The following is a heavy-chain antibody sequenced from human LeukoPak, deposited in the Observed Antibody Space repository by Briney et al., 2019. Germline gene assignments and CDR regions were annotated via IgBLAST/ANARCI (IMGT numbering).Heavy chain of an antibody. CDR2: ISWNGGNI. J-gene: IGHJ5*02. D-gene: IGHD6-19*01. Sequence: GGSLRLSCAASGFTFDDYAMHWVRQAPGKGLEWVSGISWNGGNIGYADSVKGRFIISRDNARNSLYLQMNSLRAEDMALYYCAKRGIAVAGTWFDPWGQGTLVTVSS. CDR3: AKRGIAVAGTWFDP. CDR1: GFTFDDYA. V-gene: IGHV3-9*03.